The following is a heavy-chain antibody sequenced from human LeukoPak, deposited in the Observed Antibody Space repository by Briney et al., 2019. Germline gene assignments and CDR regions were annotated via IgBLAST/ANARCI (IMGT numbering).Heavy chain of an antibody. CDR2: IYYSGST. Sequence: SETLSLTCTVSGGSISSYYWSWIRQPPGKGLEWIGYIYYSGSTNYNPSLKSRVTISVDTPKNQFSLKLSSVTAADTAVYYCARGRLTTVTPFDYWGQGTLVTVSS. V-gene: IGHV4-59*01. D-gene: IGHD4-17*01. CDR1: GGSISSYY. CDR3: ARGRLTTVTPFDY. J-gene: IGHJ4*02.